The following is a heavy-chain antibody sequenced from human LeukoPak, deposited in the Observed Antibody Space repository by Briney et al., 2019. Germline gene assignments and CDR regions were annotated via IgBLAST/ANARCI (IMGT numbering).Heavy chain of an antibody. CDR2: IYYSGST. J-gene: IGHJ5*02. CDR1: GGSISSSTYY. CDR3: ARGGGVRRGYMVNWFDP. V-gene: IGHV4-39*07. Sequence: PSETLSLTCTVSGGSISSSTYYWGWIRQPPGKGLEWIGSIYYSGSTYYNPSLKSRVTISVDTSKNQFSLKLSSVTAADTAVYCCARGGGVRRGYMVNWFDPWGQGTLVTVSS. D-gene: IGHD3-10*01.